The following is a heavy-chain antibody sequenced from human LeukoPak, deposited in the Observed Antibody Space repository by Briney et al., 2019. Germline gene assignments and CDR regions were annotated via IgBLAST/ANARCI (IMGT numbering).Heavy chain of an antibody. Sequence: ASETLSLTCAVYGGSFSGCYWSWIRQPPGKGLEWIGEINHSGSTNYNPSLKSRVTISVDTSKNQFSLKLSSVTAADTAVYYCARGPLRSAAGIRRGSDYWGQGTLVTVSS. J-gene: IGHJ4*02. CDR1: GGSFSGCY. D-gene: IGHD6-13*01. CDR3: ARGPLRSAAGIRRGSDY. CDR2: INHSGST. V-gene: IGHV4-34*01.